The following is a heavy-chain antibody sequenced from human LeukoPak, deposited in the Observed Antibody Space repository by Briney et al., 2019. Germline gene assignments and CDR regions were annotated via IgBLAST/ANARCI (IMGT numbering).Heavy chain of an antibody. CDR3: ARDYVDTANFYYGLDV. D-gene: IGHD5-18*01. CDR2: ISTEVNTA. J-gene: IGHJ6*02. Sequence: GGSLRLSCTASGFTFSEYWMHWVRQVPGKGLVWVSRISTEVNTASYAHSVKGRFIISRDNAKNTLYLQMRSLRAEDTGVYYCARDYVDTANFYYGLDVWGQGTTVTVAS. CDR1: GFTFSEYW. V-gene: IGHV3-74*01.